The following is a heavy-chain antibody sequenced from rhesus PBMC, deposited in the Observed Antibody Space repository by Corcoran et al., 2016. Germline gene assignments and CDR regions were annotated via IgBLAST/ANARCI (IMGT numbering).Heavy chain of an antibody. D-gene: IGHD6-13*01. CDR2: IPGSGGRP. J-gene: IGHJ6*01. V-gene: IGHV4-173*01. CDR3: AGGGYSSWSRYGLDS. Sequence: QVQLQESGPGLVKPSETLSLTCAVSGGSISSNYWSGIRQPQGKGLEWIGRIPGSGGRPDDNPSHEMRVPISTDTSKNQCSLKRSSGTAADTAVYYCAGGGYSSWSRYGLDSWGQGVVVTVSS. CDR1: GGSISSNY.